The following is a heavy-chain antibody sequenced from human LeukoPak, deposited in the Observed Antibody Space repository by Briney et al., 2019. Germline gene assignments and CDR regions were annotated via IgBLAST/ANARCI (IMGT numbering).Heavy chain of an antibody. CDR3: ARGLDYDILTGYYNYFDY. V-gene: IGHV4-59*12. CDR1: GGSISSYY. J-gene: IGHJ4*02. CDR2: IHYTGST. D-gene: IGHD3-9*01. Sequence: SETLSLTCTVSGGSISSYYWSWIRQPPRKGLQWIGYIHYTGSTNYNPSLKSRVTISVNTSKNQFSLKLSSVTAADTAVYYCARGLDYDILTGYYNYFDYWGQGTLVTVSS.